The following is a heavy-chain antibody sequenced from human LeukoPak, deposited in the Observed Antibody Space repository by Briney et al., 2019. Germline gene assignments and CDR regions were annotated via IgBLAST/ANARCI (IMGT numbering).Heavy chain of an antibody. J-gene: IGHJ4*02. CDR2: IYYSGST. D-gene: IGHD3-22*01. CDR1: GGSISSYY. CDR3: ARDPNYYDSSGLDY. V-gene: IGHV4-59*12. Sequence: SETLSLTCTVSGGSISSYYWSWIRQPPGKGLEWIGYIYYSGSTYYNPSLKSRVTISVDTSKNQFSLKLSSVTAADTAVYYCARDPNYYDSSGLDYWGQGTLVTDSS.